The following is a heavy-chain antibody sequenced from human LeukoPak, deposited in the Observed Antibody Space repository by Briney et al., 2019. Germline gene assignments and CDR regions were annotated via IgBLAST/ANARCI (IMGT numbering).Heavy chain of an antibody. CDR1: GFTFSRYW. CDR3: ARVPPPIDY. V-gene: IGHV3-21*01. Sequence: PGGSLRLSCAASGFTFSRYWMTWVRQAPGKGLEWVSSISSSSSYIYYADSVKGRFTISRDNAKNSLYLQMNSLIAEDAAVYYCARVPPPIDYWGQGTLVTVSS. J-gene: IGHJ4*02. CDR2: ISSSSSYI.